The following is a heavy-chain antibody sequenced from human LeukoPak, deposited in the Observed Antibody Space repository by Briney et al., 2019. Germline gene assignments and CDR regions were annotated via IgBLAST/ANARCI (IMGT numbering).Heavy chain of an antibody. D-gene: IGHD3-22*01. V-gene: IGHV4-59*08. CDR2: IYYSGST. Sequence: SETLSITCTVSGGSISSYYWSWIRQPPGNGLEWIGYIYYSGSTNYNPSLKSRVTISVDTSKNQFSLKLSSVTAADTAVYYCARLGYYFSYFDYWGQGTLVTVSS. J-gene: IGHJ4*02. CDR1: GGSISSYY. CDR3: ARLGYYFSYFDY.